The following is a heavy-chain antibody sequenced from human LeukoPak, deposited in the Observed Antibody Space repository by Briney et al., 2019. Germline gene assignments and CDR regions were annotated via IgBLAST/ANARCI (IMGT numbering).Heavy chain of an antibody. CDR3: ARDTGGDSSGYWFDY. CDR1: GYTFTSYG. CDR2: ISAYNGTT. V-gene: IGHV1-18*01. J-gene: IGHJ4*02. Sequence: GASVKVSCKASGYTFTSYGISWVRQAPGQGLEWMGWISAYNGTTNYAQKLQGRVTMTTDTSTSTAYMELRSLRSDDTAVYYCARDTGGDSSGYWFDYWGQGTLVTVSS. D-gene: IGHD3-22*01.